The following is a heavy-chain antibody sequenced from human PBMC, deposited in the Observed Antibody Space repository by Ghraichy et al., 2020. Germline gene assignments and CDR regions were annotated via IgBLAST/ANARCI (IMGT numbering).Heavy chain of an antibody. CDR2: IYTTGNS. CDR1: GDSISSSY. J-gene: IGHJ3*01. Sequence: SETLSLTCSVSGDSISSSYWNWIRQPAGKGLEWIGRIYTTGNSNYNPSLKSRVTMSLDTSKNQFSLKLSSLTAADTAVYYCARGVVPDAFDVWGRGTVVSVSS. V-gene: IGHV4-4*07. CDR3: ARGVVPDAFDV. D-gene: IGHD2-15*01.